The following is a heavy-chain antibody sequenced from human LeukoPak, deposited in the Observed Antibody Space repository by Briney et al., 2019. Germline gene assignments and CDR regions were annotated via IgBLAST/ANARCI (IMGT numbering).Heavy chain of an antibody. CDR1: GYSFTSYW. Sequence: GESLKISCKASGYSFTSYWTGWVRQMPGKGLEWMGIIYPDDSDTRYSPSFQGQVTISADKSISTAYLQWSSLKASDTAMYYCARRITVPGGPFDYWGQGTLVTVSS. V-gene: IGHV5-51*01. CDR3: ARRITVPGGPFDY. J-gene: IGHJ4*02. D-gene: IGHD1-20*01. CDR2: IYPDDSDT.